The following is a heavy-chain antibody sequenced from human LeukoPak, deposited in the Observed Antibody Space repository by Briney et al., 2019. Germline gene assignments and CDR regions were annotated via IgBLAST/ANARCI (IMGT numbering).Heavy chain of an antibody. CDR3: ARGPTRANSSDY. J-gene: IGHJ4*02. CDR1: GFTFSSYW. Sequence: GGSLRLSCAASGFTFSSYWMSWVRQAPGKGLEWVAKIKQDGSEKDYVDSVKGRFTLSIDNAKNSLYLQMNSLRVEDTAVYYCARGPTRANSSDYWGQGTLVTVSS. D-gene: IGHD2/OR15-2a*01. CDR2: IKQDGSEK. V-gene: IGHV3-7*01.